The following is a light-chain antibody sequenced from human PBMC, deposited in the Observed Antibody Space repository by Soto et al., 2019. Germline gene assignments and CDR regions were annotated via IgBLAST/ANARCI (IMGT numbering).Light chain of an antibody. CDR3: QQRSNWPFLT. Sequence: EIVMTQSPATLSLSPGERATLSCRASQSVSSYLAWYQQKPGQAPRLLIYDASDRATGIPARFSGSGSGTDFTLTISRLEPEDFAVYYCQQRSNWPFLTFGGGTKVDIK. CDR2: DAS. V-gene: IGKV3-11*01. CDR1: QSVSSY. J-gene: IGKJ4*01.